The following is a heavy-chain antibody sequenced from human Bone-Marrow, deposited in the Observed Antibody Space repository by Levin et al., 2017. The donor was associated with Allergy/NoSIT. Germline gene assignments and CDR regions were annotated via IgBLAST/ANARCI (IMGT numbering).Heavy chain of an antibody. D-gene: IGHD6-13*01. J-gene: IGHJ4*02. V-gene: IGHV3-21*01. CDR1: GFTFSSYS. CDR3: ARQSSSSWYNYFDY. Sequence: PGGSLRLSCAASGFTFSSYSMNWVRQAPGKGLEWASSISSSSSYIYYADSVKGRFTISRDNAKNSLYLQMNSLRAEDTAVYYCARQSSSSWYNYFDYWGQGTLVTVSS. CDR2: ISSSSSYI.